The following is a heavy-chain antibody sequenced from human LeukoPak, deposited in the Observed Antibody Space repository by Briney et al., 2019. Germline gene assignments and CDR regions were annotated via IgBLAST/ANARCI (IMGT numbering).Heavy chain of an antibody. CDR3: AREVYYYDSSGYYGVDY. Sequence: GGSLRLSRAASGFTVSSNYMSWVRPAPGKGLAWVSVIYSGGSTYYADSVKGRFTISRDNSKNTLYMQMNNLRAEDTAVYYCAREVYYYDSSGYYGVDYWGQGTLVTVSS. V-gene: IGHV3-66*02. CDR1: GFTVSSNY. CDR2: IYSGGST. J-gene: IGHJ4*02. D-gene: IGHD3-22*01.